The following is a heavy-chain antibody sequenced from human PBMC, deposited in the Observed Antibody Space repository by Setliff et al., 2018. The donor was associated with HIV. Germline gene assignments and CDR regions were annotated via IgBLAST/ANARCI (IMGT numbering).Heavy chain of an antibody. J-gene: IGHJ4*02. CDR3: ARGPVVGFDS. V-gene: IGHV4-34*01. D-gene: IGHD2-15*01. CDR2: IHHSGST. Sequence: KTSETLSLTCAVYGGSFSGYYWSWVRQPPGKGLEWIGEIHHSGSTNNNPSLKSRVTISLAASKNQFSLKLRSVTVADTAVYFCARGPVVGFDSWGQGTLVTVSS. CDR1: GGSFSGYY.